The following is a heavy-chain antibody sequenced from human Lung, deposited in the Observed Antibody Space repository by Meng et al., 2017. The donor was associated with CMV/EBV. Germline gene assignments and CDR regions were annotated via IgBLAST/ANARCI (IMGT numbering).Heavy chain of an antibody. CDR2: ISWNSGSI. J-gene: IGHJ4*02. CDR1: GFTFDDYA. D-gene: IGHD4-17*01. Sequence: SLRLSCAASGFTFDDYAMHWVRQAPGKGLEWVSGISWNSGSIGYADSVKGRFTISRDNAKNSLYLQMNSLRAEDTALYYCAKDIFPATVTTSFLDYWGQGXLVTVSS. V-gene: IGHV3-9*01. CDR3: AKDIFPATVTTSFLDY.